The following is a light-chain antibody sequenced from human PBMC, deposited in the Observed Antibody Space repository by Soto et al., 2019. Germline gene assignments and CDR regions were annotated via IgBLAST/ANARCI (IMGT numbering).Light chain of an antibody. V-gene: IGKV3-20*01. CDR3: QQYGSSPFT. CDR1: QSVNNNY. Sequence: EIVLTQSPGTLALSPGERATLSCRASQSVNNNYLTWYQQKRGQAPRLLIHGASSRATGIPDRFSGSGSGTDCTLTISRLEPEDFAVYYYQQYGSSPFTFGPGTRVGIK. CDR2: GAS. J-gene: IGKJ3*01.